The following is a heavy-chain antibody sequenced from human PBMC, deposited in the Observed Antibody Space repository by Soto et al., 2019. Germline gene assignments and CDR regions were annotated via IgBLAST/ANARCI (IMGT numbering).Heavy chain of an antibody. Sequence: EVQLVESGGGLIQPGGSLRLSCAASGFTVSSNYMSWVRQAPGKGLEWVSVIYSGGSTYYADSVKGRFTISRDNSRNTLYLQMNSLRAEDTAVYYCVVPSGSYSQGYWGQGTLVTVSS. CDR2: IYSGGST. V-gene: IGHV3-53*01. J-gene: IGHJ4*02. CDR3: VVPSGSYSQGY. D-gene: IGHD1-26*01. CDR1: GFTVSSNY.